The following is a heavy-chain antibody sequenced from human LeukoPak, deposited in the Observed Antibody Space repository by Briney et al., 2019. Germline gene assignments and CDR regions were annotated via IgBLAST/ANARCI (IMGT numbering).Heavy chain of an antibody. J-gene: IGHJ6*03. CDR3: ARHREYYYYYMDV. V-gene: IGHV4-4*09. CDR2: IYTSGST. CDR1: GGSISSYY. Sequence: SETLSLTCTASGGSISSYYWSWIRQPPGKGLEWIGYIYTSGSTNYNPSLKSRVTISVDTSKNQFSLKLSSVTAADTAVYYCARHREYYYYYMDVSGKGTTVTVFS.